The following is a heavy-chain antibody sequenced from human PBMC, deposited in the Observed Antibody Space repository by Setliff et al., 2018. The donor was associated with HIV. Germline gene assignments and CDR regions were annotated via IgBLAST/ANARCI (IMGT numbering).Heavy chain of an antibody. D-gene: IGHD6-19*01. CDR1: GFPFDDYA. CDR3: ARDSDVAVGHDYMDV. V-gene: IGHV3-9*01. J-gene: IGHJ6*03. CDR2: ISWNSGTI. Sequence: SLRLSCAASGFPFDDYAMHWVRQAPGKGLEWVSGISWNSGTIAYAGSVEGRFTVSRDNAKNSLFLLMSSLRTEDTALYYCARDSDVAVGHDYMDVWGKGTTVTVSS.